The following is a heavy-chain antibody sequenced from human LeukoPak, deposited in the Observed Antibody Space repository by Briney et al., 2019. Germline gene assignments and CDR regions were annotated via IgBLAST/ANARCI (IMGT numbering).Heavy chain of an antibody. D-gene: IGHD3-10*01. Sequence: GGSLRLSCAASGFSFSRAWMSWVRQAPGKGLEWVGRIKSKSDGGTTDYAAPVKGRFTISRDDSKNTLFLQVNSLKIEDTAVYYCTTVTLRPVGLWGQGTLVTVSS. CDR3: TTVTLRPVGL. J-gene: IGHJ4*02. CDR2: IKSKSDGGTT. CDR1: GFSFSRAW. V-gene: IGHV3-15*05.